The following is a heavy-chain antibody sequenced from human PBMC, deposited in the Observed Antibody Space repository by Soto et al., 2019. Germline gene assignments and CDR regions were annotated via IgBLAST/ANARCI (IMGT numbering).Heavy chain of an antibody. CDR1: GFTFNSYG. D-gene: IGHD2-21*02. CDR3: ARVLVFYGGFDP. CDR2: ITYDGSNE. Sequence: HPGGSLRLSCAVSGFTFNSYGMHWVRQAPGKGLEWVAHITYDGSNEHYADSVKGRFTISRDNAKNSLYLQMNSLRAEDTAVYYCARVLVFYGGFDPWGQGTLVTVSS. J-gene: IGHJ5*02. V-gene: IGHV3-30*03.